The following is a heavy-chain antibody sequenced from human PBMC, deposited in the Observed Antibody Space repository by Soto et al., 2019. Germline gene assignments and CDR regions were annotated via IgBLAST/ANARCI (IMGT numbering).Heavy chain of an antibody. Sequence: EVQLLESGGGLVQPGGSLRLSCAASGLSFSTSGMTWVRQAPGKGLEWVSGISDTGDRTYYADSVKGRFTISRDNSKNTLYLQMSSLRAEDTAVYYCAKYQWLLPDVFNVCGQGTMVTVSS. V-gene: IGHV3-23*01. CDR1: GLSFSTSG. CDR3: AKYQWLLPDVFNV. D-gene: IGHD3-22*01. CDR2: ISDTGDRT. J-gene: IGHJ3*01.